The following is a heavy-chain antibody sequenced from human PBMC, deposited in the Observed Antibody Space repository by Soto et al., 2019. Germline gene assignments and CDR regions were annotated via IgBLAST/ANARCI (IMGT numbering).Heavy chain of an antibody. J-gene: IGHJ4*02. CDR3: SRGILV. Sequence: PGGSLRLSCAASGFTFRDYYMNWIRQAPGKGLEWVSYISNSRSFSNYADSVKGRFTISRDNAKSSLYLQMNSLRAEDTAVYYCSRGILVWGQGALVTVSS. D-gene: IGHD5-18*01. V-gene: IGHV3-11*03. CDR2: ISNSRSFS. CDR1: GFTFRDYY.